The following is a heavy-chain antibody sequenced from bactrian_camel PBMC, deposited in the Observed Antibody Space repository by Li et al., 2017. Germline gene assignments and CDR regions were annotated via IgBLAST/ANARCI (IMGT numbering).Heavy chain of an antibody. CDR3: AAREWYDVSRCPNVAALFDY. J-gene: IGHJ6*01. V-gene: IGHV3S55*01. Sequence: QLVEPGGGSVQAGGSLRLSCGASGHTINRYCMAWYRQRPGEEREPVAGLDSTGDTRYADSVKGRFIISRDNTKNTWYLQMNILKPEDTAMYYCAAREWYDVSRCPNVAALFDYWGQGTQVTVS. CDR2: LDSTGDT. D-gene: IGHD2*01. CDR1: GHTINRYC.